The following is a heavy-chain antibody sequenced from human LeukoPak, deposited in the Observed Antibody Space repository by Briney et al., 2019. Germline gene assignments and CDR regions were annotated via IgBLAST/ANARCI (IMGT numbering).Heavy chain of an antibody. V-gene: IGHV4-4*07. D-gene: IGHD2-15*01. CDR1: GGSISSYY. Sequence: SETLSLTCTVSGGSISSYYWSWIRQPAGKGLEWIGRIHTSGSTNYNPSLKSRVTMSVDTSKNQFSLKLSSVTAADTAVYYCARDQGYCSGGSCYFDYWGQGTLVTVSS. CDR3: ARDQGYCSGGSCYFDY. J-gene: IGHJ4*02. CDR2: IHTSGST.